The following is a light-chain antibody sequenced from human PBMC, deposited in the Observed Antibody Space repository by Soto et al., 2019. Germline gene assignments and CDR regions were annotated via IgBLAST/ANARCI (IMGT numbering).Light chain of an antibody. CDR2: DAS. CDR1: QSISSW. CDR3: QQYNSYPWT. J-gene: IGKJ1*01. Sequence: PATLSASVGDSVTITCRASQSISSWLAWYQQKPGKAPKLLIYDASSLESGVPSRFSGSGSGTEFTLTISSLQPDDFATYYCQQYNSYPWTFGQGTKVDIK. V-gene: IGKV1-5*01.